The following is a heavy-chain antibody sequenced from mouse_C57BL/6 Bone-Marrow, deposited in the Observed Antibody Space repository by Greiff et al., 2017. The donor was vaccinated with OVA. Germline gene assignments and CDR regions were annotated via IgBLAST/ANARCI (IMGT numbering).Heavy chain of an antibody. CDR1: GFSLTSYG. CDR2: IWSGGST. Sequence: QVQLKESGPGLVQPSQSLSITCTVSGFSLTSYGVHWVRQSPGKGLEWLGVIWSGGSTDYNAAFISRLSISKDNSKSQVFFKMNSLQADDTAIYYCARNEDGYYVGFAYWGQGTLVTVSA. J-gene: IGHJ3*01. CDR3: ARNEDGYYVGFAY. V-gene: IGHV2-2*01. D-gene: IGHD2-3*01.